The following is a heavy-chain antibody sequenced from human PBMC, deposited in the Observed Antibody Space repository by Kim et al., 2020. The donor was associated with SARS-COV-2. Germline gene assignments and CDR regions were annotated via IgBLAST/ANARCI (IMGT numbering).Heavy chain of an antibody. CDR3: ARTPQLGNWFDP. V-gene: IGHV1-18*01. Sequence: ASVKVSCKASGYTFTSYGISWVRQAPGQGLEWMGWISAYNGNTNYAQKLQGRVTMTTDTSTSKAYMELRSLRSDDTAVYYCARTPQLGNWFDPWGQGTLVTVSS. CDR1: GYTFTSYG. CDR2: ISAYNGNT. J-gene: IGHJ5*02. D-gene: IGHD6-13*01.